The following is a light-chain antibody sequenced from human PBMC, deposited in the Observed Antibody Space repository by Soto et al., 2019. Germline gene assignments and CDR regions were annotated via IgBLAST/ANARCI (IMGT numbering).Light chain of an antibody. Sequence: DIQMTQSPSSLSASVGDRVSIACRATHSISNSLNWYKQIPGKAPELLIYDSFSLQDGVPSRFSGSGSGTDFTLTISSLQPEDFATYYCQQSYSFPTWTFGQGTKVDIK. J-gene: IGKJ1*01. V-gene: IGKV1-39*01. CDR3: QQSYSFPTWT. CDR1: HSISNS. CDR2: DSF.